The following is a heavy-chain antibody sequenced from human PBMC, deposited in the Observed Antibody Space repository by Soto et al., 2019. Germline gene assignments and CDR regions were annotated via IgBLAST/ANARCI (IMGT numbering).Heavy chain of an antibody. Sequence: QLQLQESGPGLVKPSETLSLTCTVSGGSISSRSFYWGWIRQPPGMGLEWIGSIYYSGSTYYDPSLKSQLSISVDTSKNQFSLRLSSVTAADTAVYYCASRSGYCRHTPCYEDYFDYWGQGILVTVSS. D-gene: IGHD2-2*01. J-gene: IGHJ4*02. CDR2: IYYSGST. CDR1: GGSISSRSFY. V-gene: IGHV4-39*01. CDR3: ASRSGYCRHTPCYEDYFDY.